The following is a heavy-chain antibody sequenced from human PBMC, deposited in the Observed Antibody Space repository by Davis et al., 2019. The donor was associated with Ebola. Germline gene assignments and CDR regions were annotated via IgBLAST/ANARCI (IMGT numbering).Heavy chain of an antibody. D-gene: IGHD3-22*01. V-gene: IGHV4-30-2*01. J-gene: IGHJ3*02. CDR3: ARSDWLYYDSSGYYYYAFDI. CDR2: MYHGGST. Sequence: SETLSLTCAVSGGSISSGDYSWSWIRQPPGKGLEWIGYMYHGGSTSYNPSLKSRVTVSVDRSKNQISLKLTSVTAADTAVYYCARSDWLYYDSSGYYYYAFDIWGQGTMVTVSS. CDR1: GGSISSGDYS.